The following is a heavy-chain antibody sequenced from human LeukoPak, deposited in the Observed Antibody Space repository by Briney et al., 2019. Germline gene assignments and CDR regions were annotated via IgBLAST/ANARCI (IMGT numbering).Heavy chain of an antibody. D-gene: IGHD4-17*01. CDR2: IYTSGST. J-gene: IGHJ5*02. CDR1: GGSISSGSYY. V-gene: IGHV4-61*02. CDR3: ASLAHYGDQWFDP. Sequence: SETLSLTCTVSGGSISSGSYYWSWIRQPAGKGLEWIGRIYTSGSTNYNPSLKSRVTISVDTSKNQFSLKLSSVTAADTAVYYCASLAHYGDQWFDPWGQGTLVTVSS.